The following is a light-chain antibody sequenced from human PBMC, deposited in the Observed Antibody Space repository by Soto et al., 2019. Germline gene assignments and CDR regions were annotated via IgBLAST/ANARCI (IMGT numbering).Light chain of an antibody. CDR1: QSVSTY. J-gene: IGKJ1*01. Sequence: EIVLTQSPATLSLSPGERATLSCRASQSVSTYLAWYQQKPGQAPRLLIYDASSRAPGIPPRFSGSGSGTDFTLTITSLEPEDFAVYYCQQRSNWPPTFGQGTKVDIK. V-gene: IGKV3-11*01. CDR2: DAS. CDR3: QQRSNWPPT.